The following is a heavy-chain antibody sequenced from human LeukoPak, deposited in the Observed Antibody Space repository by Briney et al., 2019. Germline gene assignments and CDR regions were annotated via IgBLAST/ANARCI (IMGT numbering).Heavy chain of an antibody. D-gene: IGHD3-22*01. J-gene: IGHJ4*02. V-gene: IGHV4-31*03. CDR3: ARRYYDSSGSPFDY. Sequence: PSQTLSLTCTVSGGSISSGGHYWSWIRQHPGKGLEWIGYIYYSGSTYYNPSLKSRVTISVDTSKNQFSLKLSSVTAADTAVYYCARRYYDSSGSPFDYWGQGTLVTVSS. CDR1: GGSISSGGHY. CDR2: IYYSGST.